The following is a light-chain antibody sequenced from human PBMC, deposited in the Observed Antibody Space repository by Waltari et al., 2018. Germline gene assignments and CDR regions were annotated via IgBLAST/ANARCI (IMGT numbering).Light chain of an antibody. CDR1: SSDVGDYNY. CDR2: EVS. CDR3: SSYAGSNNFVV. J-gene: IGLJ2*01. Sequence: QSALTQSPSASGSPGQSVTISCTGISSDVGDYNYVSWYPQHPGKAPTVMIYEVSKRPSGVPDRFSGSKSGNTASLTVSGLQAEDEADYYCSSYAGSNNFVVFGGGTKLTVL. V-gene: IGLV2-8*01.